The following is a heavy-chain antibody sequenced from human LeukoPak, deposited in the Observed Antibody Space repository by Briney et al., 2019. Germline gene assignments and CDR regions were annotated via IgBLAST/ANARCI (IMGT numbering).Heavy chain of an antibody. CDR3: ARHPSRGWYYGPPDY. CDR2: IYYSGST. V-gene: IGHV4-59*08. D-gene: IGHD6-19*01. Sequence: KPSETLSLTCTVSGGSISSYYWSWIRQPPGKGLGWIGYIYYSGSTNYNPSLKSRVTISVDTSKNQFSLKLSSVTAADTAVYYCARHPSRGWYYGPPDYWGQGTLVTVSS. CDR1: GGSISSYY. J-gene: IGHJ4*02.